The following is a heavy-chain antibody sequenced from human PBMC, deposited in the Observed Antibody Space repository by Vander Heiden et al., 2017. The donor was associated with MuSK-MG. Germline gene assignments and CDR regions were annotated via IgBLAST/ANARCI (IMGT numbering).Heavy chain of an antibody. CDR2: IIPIFGTA. Sequence: QVQLVQSGAEVKKPGSSVKVSRKASGGTFSCYAISRVPPAPGQGLEWMGGIIPIFGTANYAQKFQGRVTITADESTSTAYVELSSLRSEDTAVYYCARVLQQQLSPRNYYYYYMDVWGKGTTVTVSS. D-gene: IGHD6-13*01. CDR3: ARVLQQQLSPRNYYYYYMDV. V-gene: IGHV1-69*01. CDR1: GGTFSCYA. J-gene: IGHJ6*03.